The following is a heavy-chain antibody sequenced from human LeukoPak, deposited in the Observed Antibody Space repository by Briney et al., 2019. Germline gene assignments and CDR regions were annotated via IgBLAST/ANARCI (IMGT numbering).Heavy chain of an antibody. Sequence: PGGSLRLSCAASGFPFSSYSMNWVRQLPGKGLEWVSSISSSSSYIYYADSVKGRSTISRDNAKNSLHLQMKSLRAEDTDVYFCARGTGKTKAFDVWGQGTMVTVSS. V-gene: IGHV3-21*01. D-gene: IGHD1/OR15-1a*01. CDR1: GFPFSSYS. CDR2: ISSSSSYI. J-gene: IGHJ3*01. CDR3: ARGTGKTKAFDV.